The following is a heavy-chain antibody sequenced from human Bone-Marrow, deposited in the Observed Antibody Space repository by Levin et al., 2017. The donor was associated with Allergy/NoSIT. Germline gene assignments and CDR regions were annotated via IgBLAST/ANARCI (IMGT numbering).Heavy chain of an antibody. V-gene: IGHV1-2*02. CDR1: GYTFNDYY. CDR3: ARDLVGTGGDLDY. CDR2: INPDGGGT. D-gene: IGHD3/OR15-3a*01. Sequence: KSGGSLRLSCKTSGYTFNDYYVHWVRQAPGQGLEWMGWINPDGGGTRLPQKFQGRVTMTRDTSTNTVYVELERLSSDDSAVYYCARDLVGTGGDLDYWGQGTLVTVSS. J-gene: IGHJ4*02.